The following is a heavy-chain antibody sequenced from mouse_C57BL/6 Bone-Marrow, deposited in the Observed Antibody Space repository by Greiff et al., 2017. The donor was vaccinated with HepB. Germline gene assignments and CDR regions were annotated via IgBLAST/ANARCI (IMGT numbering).Heavy chain of an antibody. CDR2: ISSGGDYI. J-gene: IGHJ1*03. V-gene: IGHV5-9-1*02. CDR1: GFTFSSYA. Sequence: KLVESGEGLVKPGGSLKLSCAASGFTFSSYAMSWVRQTPEKRLEWVAYISSGGDYIYYADTVKGRFTISRDNARNTLYLQMSSLKSEDTAMYYCTRVGTTVVYWYFDVWGTGTTVTVSS. D-gene: IGHD1-1*01. CDR3: TRVGTTVVYWYFDV.